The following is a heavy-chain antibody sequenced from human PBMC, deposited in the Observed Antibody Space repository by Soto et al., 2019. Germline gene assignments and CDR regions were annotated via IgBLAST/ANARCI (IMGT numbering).Heavy chain of an antibody. V-gene: IGHV3-30-3*01. CDR2: ISSDGSNK. D-gene: IGHD3-22*01. Sequence: SLRLSCAASGFTFGGYTMHWVRQAPGKGLECLAVISSDGSNKYYADSVRGRFTISRDNSKNTLYLQMNSLRAEDTALYYCASSGYYLPFDYWGQGTLVTVSS. CDR1: GFTFGGYT. CDR3: ASSGYYLPFDY. J-gene: IGHJ4*02.